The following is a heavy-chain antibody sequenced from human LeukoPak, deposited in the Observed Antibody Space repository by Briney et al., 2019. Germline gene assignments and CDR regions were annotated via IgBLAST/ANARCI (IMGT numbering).Heavy chain of an antibody. D-gene: IGHD4-11*01. J-gene: IGHJ5*02. V-gene: IGHV3-48*01. CDR2: ISSSSSTI. CDR1: GFTFSSYS. CDR3: ARDRQPFTVTTYLNSEPGGFDP. Sequence: GGSLRLSCAASGFTFSSYSMNWVRQAPGKGLEWVSYISSSSSTIYYADSVKGRFTISRDNAKNSLYLQMNSLRAEDTAVYYCARDRQPFTVTTYLNSEPGGFDPWGQGTLVTVSS.